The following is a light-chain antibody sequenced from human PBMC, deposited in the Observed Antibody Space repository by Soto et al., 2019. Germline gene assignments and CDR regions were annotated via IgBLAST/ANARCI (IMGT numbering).Light chain of an antibody. V-gene: IGKV3-15*01. CDR3: QQYNNWPPT. CDR1: QSVSSN. Sequence: EIVMTQSPATLSVSPGERATLSCRASQSVSSNLAWYQQKPGQAPRLLIYGASTRATGIPARFSGSRSGTEFTITIISLQSEDFAFYYCQQYNNWPPTFGQGTHLEIK. J-gene: IGKJ5*01. CDR2: GAS.